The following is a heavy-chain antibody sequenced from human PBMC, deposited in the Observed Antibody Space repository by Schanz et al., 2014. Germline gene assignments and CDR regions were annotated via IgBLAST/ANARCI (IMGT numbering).Heavy chain of an antibody. CDR1: GFSFNNYG. CDR2: ISYDGSHK. Sequence: QVQLVESGGSVVQPGRSLRLSCAASGFSFNNYGLNWVRQAPGKGLEWVAVISYDGSHKDYADSVKGRFTISRDNSKNTLYLQMNSLRAEDTAVYYCARDRQQLVGRIGYYYGMDVWGQGATVTVSS. J-gene: IGHJ6*02. CDR3: ARDRQQLVGRIGYYYGMDV. V-gene: IGHV3-30*03. D-gene: IGHD6-13*01.